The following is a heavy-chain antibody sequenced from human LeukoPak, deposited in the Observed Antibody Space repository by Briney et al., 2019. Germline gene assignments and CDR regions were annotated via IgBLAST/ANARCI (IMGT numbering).Heavy chain of an antibody. CDR2: ISGTGDNT. CDR1: GFTFRTYD. V-gene: IGHV3-23*01. CDR3: AKALWFGDLPLDY. D-gene: IGHD3-10*01. J-gene: IGHJ4*02. Sequence: PGGSLRLSCAASGFTFRTYDMNWVRQAPGKGLEWVSTISGTGDNTHYADSVKGRFTISRDNSKNTLYLQMNSLRAEDTAVYFCAKALWFGDLPLDYWGQGTLVTVSS.